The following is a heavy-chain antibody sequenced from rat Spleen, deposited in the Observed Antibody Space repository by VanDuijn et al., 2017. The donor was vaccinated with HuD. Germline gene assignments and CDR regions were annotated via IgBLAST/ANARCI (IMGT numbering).Heavy chain of an antibody. CDR2: ISSSSGT. CDR3: ASGIPHWFAY. J-gene: IGHJ3*01. D-gene: IGHD2-2*01. CDR1: GFTFSDYG. Sequence: EVQLVESGGGLVQPGRSLKLSCVASGFTFSDYGMNWIRQATGKGLEWVAYISSSSGTIYYVDTVKGRFPISRDNAKNTLYLQLSSLRSEDTALYYCASGIPHWFAYWGQGTLVTVSS. V-gene: IGHV5-34*01.